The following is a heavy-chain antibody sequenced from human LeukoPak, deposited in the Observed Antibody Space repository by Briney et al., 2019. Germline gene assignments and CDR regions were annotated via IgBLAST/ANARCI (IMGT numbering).Heavy chain of an antibody. V-gene: IGHV3-48*02. CDR1: GFTFSTYA. CDR3: ARARGTEWYFDL. CDR2: TSSSSSTI. D-gene: IGHD2-15*01. J-gene: IGHJ2*01. Sequence: GGSLRLSCVASGFTFSTYAMSWVRQAPGKGLEWVSYTSSSSSTIKYADSVRGRFTISRDNAENSLYLQMNSLRDEDTAVYYCARARGTEWYFDLWGRGTLVTVSS.